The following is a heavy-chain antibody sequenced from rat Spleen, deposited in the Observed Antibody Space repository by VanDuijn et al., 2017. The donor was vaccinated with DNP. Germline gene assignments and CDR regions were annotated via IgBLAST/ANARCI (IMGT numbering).Heavy chain of an antibody. D-gene: IGHD5-1*01. Sequence: EVQLVESGGGFVQPGRSLKLSCAASGFTFNNYGMAWVRQAPTKGLEWVASISTGGGNTYYRDSLKGRFTVSRDNAKRSLYLQMDSLRSEDTATYYCARRTNWIYWFFVFWGPGTMVTVSS. V-gene: IGHV5S13*01. CDR3: ARRTNWIYWFFVF. CDR1: GFTFNNYG. CDR2: ISTGGGNT. J-gene: IGHJ1*01.